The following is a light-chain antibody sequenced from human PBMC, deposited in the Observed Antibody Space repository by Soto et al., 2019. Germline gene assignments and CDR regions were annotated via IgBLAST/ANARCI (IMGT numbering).Light chain of an antibody. J-gene: IGKJ5*01. Sequence: EIVLTQSPATLSLSPGERATLSCRASQSVSTYFAWYQQRPGQAPRLLIYDASYRATDIPPRFSGSGSGSDFTFTIISLEPEDFAVDYCQQRRCWPPPITFGQGTRLDSK. CDR2: DAS. V-gene: IGKV3-11*01. CDR1: QSVSTY. CDR3: QQRRCWPPPIT.